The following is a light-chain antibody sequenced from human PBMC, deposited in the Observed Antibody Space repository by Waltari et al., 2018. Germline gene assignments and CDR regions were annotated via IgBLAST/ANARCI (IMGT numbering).Light chain of an antibody. V-gene: IGLV1-44*01. J-gene: IGLJ3*02. CDR2: NNY. Sequence: QSVVTQSPSASGAPGQRVTISCSGRHSNIGSNTVDWYQQLPGTAPKLLLLNNYQRPSGVPDRFSASKSGTSASLAISGLQSEDEAEYYCVTWDDSLNGWVFGGGTKLAVV. CDR1: HSNIGSNT. CDR3: VTWDDSLNGWV.